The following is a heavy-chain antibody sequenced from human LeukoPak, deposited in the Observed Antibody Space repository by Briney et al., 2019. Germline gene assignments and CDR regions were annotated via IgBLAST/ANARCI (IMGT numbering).Heavy chain of an antibody. D-gene: IGHD3-9*01. CDR3: ARDHETGLIDY. CDR1: GFTFSSYE. V-gene: IGHV3-21*05. Sequence: GGSLRLSCAASGFTFSSYEMNWVRQAPGKGLEWVSYISSSSSYIYYADSVKGRFTISRDNAKNSLYLQMNSLRAEDTAVYYCARDHETGLIDYWGQGTLVTVSS. J-gene: IGHJ4*02. CDR2: ISSSSSYI.